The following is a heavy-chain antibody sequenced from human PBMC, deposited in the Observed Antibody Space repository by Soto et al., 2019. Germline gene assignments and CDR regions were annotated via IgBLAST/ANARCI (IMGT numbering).Heavy chain of an antibody. CDR2: IKQDGSEK. D-gene: IGHD3-10*01. Sequence: GGSLRLSCAASGFTFSSYWMSWVRQAPGKGLEWVANIKQDGSEKYYVDSVKGRFTISRDNAKNSLYLQMNSLRAEDTAVYYCARENTMVRGVIFFYYYFMDFRGKGSSVIVSS. CDR1: GFTFSSYW. CDR3: ARENTMVRGVIFFYYYFMDF. V-gene: IGHV3-7*01. J-gene: IGHJ6*03.